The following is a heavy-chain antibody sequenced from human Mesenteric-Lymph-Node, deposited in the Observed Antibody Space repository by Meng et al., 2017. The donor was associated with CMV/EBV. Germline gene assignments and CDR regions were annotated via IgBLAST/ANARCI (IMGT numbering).Heavy chain of an antibody. D-gene: IGHD2-2*01. J-gene: IGHJ4*02. V-gene: IGHV1-46*01. CDR1: FTNYA. CDR2: INPSGGST. CDR3: ARDPIVVVPAAMRAGYFDY. Sequence: FTNYAMNWLRQAPGQGLEWMGIINPSGGSTSYAQKFQGRVTMTRDTSTSTVYMELSSLRSEDTAVYYCARDPIVVVPAAMRAGYFDYWGQGTLVTVSS.